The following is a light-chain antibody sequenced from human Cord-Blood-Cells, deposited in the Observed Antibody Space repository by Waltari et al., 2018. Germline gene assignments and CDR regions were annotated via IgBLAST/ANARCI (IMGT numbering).Light chain of an antibody. J-gene: IGKJ2*03. CDR2: WAS. CDR3: QQYYSTPYS. V-gene: IGKV4-1*01. CDR1: QSVLYSSNNKNY. Sequence: SPDSLAVSLGERATINCKSSQSVLYSSNNKNYLALYQQKPGQPPKLLIYWASTRESGVPDRFSGSGSGTDFTLTISSRQAEDVAVYYCQQYYSTPYSFGQGTKLEIK.